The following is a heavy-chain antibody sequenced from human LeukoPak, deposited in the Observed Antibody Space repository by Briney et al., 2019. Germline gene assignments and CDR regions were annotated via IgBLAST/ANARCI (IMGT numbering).Heavy chain of an antibody. Sequence: SVKVSCKASGGTFSSYAISWVRQAPGQGLEWMGGIIPIFGTANYAQKFQGRVTITADESTSTAYMELSSLRSEDTAVYYCASVNVVPAEIYYYYYYMDVWGKGTTVTVSS. V-gene: IGHV1-69*13. CDR2: IIPIFGTA. J-gene: IGHJ6*03. CDR1: GGTFSSYA. CDR3: ASVNVVPAEIYYYYYYMDV. D-gene: IGHD2-2*01.